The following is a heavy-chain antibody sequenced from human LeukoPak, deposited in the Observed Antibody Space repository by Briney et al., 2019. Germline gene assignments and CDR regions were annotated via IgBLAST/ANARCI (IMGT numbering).Heavy chain of an antibody. CDR1: GFNFEDHV. J-gene: IGHJ4*02. D-gene: IGHD2-2*01. Sequence: SLRPSCAASGFNFEDHVLHWVRQAPRKGLEWVSSISWSGDRMGYADAVKGRFTISRDNAKNSLFLQMNSLRVEDTALYYCAKDLGGSATTVWGQGTLVTVSS. V-gene: IGHV3-9*01. CDR3: AKDLGGSATTV. CDR2: ISWSGDRM.